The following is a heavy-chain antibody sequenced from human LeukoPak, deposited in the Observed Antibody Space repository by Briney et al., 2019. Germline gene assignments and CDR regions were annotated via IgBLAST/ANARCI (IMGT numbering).Heavy chain of an antibody. CDR2: IYRTGST. CDR3: AREGKGSGWSNNIQN. J-gene: IGHJ1*01. D-gene: IGHD6-19*01. Sequence: SETLCLTCADSGYSISTAYFWGWIRQPPGKGLEWIGCIYRTGSTYYNPSLESRVTISVDTSRNQFSLKLRSVTAADTAVYYCAREGKGSGWSNNIQNWGQGTLVTVSS. V-gene: IGHV4-38-2*02. CDR1: GYSISTAYF.